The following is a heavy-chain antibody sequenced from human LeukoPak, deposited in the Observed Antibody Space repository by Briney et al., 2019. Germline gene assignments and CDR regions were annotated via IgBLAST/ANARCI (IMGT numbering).Heavy chain of an antibody. V-gene: IGHV4-61*02. D-gene: IGHD6-13*01. Sequence: SETLSLTCTVSGGSISSGSYYWSWIRQPAGKGLEWIGRIYTSGSTSYNPSLKSRVSMSVDKSQNQVSLRLNSVTAADTAVYFCARGEDVGSWYLRLAYWGQGILVTVSS. CDR1: GGSISSGSYY. CDR3: ARGEDVGSWYLRLAY. CDR2: IYTSGST. J-gene: IGHJ4*02.